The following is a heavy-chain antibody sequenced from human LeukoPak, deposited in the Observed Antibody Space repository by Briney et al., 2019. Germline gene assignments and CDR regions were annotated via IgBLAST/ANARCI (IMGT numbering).Heavy chain of an antibody. Sequence: GASVKVSCKASGGTFSSYAISWVRQAPGQGLEWMGGIIPIFGTANYAQKFQGRVTITTDESTSTAYMELSSLRSEDTAVYYCARHDFWSGYDYYYYMDVWGKGTTVTVSS. J-gene: IGHJ6*03. CDR2: IIPIFGTA. V-gene: IGHV1-69*05. D-gene: IGHD3-3*01. CDR1: GGTFSSYA. CDR3: ARHDFWSGYDYYYYMDV.